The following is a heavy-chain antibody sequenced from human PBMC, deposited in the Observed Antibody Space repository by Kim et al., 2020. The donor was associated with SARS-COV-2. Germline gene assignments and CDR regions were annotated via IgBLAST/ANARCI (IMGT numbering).Heavy chain of an antibody. V-gene: IGHV4-39*01. CDR3: ERPSSRFGDYAL. Sequence: SETLSLTCTVSGGSISTAFYWGWIRQPPGKGLEWIGSVYYTGDTYYSSSLKGRVTIYVDTSKNQFSLDVNSVTAADTAMYYCERPSSRFGDYALWGQGTLVTVFS. J-gene: IGHJ4*02. CDR1: GGSISTAFY. CDR2: VYYTGDT. D-gene: IGHD3-10*01.